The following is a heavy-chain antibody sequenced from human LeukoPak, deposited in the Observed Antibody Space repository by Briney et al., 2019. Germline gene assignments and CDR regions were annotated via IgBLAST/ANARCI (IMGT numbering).Heavy chain of an antibody. CDR2: IRYDGSNK. J-gene: IGHJ5*02. CDR1: GFTFISYG. CDR3: AKATLWFGELRS. D-gene: IGHD3-10*01. V-gene: IGHV3-30*02. Sequence: GGALRLSCAASGFTFISYGMHWVRQAPGKGLEWVAFIRYDGSNKYYADSVKGRFTISRDNSKNTLYLQMNSLRAEDTAVYYCAKATLWFGELRSWGQGTLVTVSS.